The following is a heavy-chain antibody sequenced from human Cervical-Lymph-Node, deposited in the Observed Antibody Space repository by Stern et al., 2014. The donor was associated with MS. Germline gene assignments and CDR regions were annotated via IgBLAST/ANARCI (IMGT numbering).Heavy chain of an antibody. CDR3: ARSRLTRWDNSFAY. V-gene: IGHV1-2*02. D-gene: IGHD1-20*01. J-gene: IGHJ4*02. CDR2: INPNNGGT. Sequence: QVQLVQSGTEVKKPGASVKVSCKASGYTFTSYYLHWVRPAPGQGLEWLGWINPNNGGTNSAQKFQGRFTITIDTSISTAYMDLSSLTSDDTAVYYCARSRLTRWDNSFAYWGQGALVTVSS. CDR1: GYTFTSYY.